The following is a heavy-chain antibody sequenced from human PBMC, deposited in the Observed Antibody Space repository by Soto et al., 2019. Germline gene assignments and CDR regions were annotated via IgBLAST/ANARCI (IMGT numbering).Heavy chain of an antibody. CDR3: ARGGRITIFGVVIHKDYYYYGMDV. J-gene: IGHJ6*02. CDR2: INPNSGGT. V-gene: IGHV1-2*04. Sequence: GSVKVSCKASGYTFTGYYMHWVRQAPGQGLEWMGWINPNSGGTNYAQKFQGWVTMTRDTSISTAYMELSRLRSDDTAVYYCARGGRITIFGVVIHKDYYYYGMDVWGQGTTVTVS. D-gene: IGHD3-3*01. CDR1: GYTFTGYY.